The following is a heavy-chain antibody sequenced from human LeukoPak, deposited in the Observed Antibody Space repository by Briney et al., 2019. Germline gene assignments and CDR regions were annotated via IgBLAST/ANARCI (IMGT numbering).Heavy chain of an antibody. CDR3: AKGGKWFDDAFDI. V-gene: IGHV3-23*01. D-gene: IGHD3-10*01. Sequence: GGSLRLSCAASGFTFSSYAMSWVRQAPGKGLEWVSAISGSGGSRYYADSVKGRFTISRDNSKNTLYLQMNSLRAEDTAVYYCAKGGKWFDDAFDIWGQGTMVTVSS. CDR1: GFTFSSYA. J-gene: IGHJ3*02. CDR2: ISGSGGSR.